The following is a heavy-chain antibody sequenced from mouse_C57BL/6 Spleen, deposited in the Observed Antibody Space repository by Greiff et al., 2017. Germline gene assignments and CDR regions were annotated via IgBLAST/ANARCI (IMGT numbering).Heavy chain of an antibody. J-gene: IGHJ4*01. V-gene: IGHV8-12*01. CDR3: ALRAYSHYYAMGY. CDR1: GFSLSTSGMG. D-gene: IGHD2-12*01. Sequence: QVTLKVSGPGILPSSQTLSLTCSFSGFSLSTSGMGVSWIRPPSGKGLEWLAHIYWGDDKRYTPSLKRRLTISKDNSRKQVVLKITSVDTADTATYYCALRAYSHYYAMGYWGQRASVTGS. CDR2: IYWGDDK.